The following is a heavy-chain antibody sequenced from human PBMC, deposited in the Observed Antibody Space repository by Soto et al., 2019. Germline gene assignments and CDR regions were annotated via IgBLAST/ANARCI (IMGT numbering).Heavy chain of an antibody. V-gene: IGHV1-69*01. J-gene: IGHJ6*02. CDR1: GGTFSSYA. CDR2: ITPIFGTA. Sequence: QGQLVQSGAEVKKPGSSVKVSCKASGGTFSSYAISWVRQAPGQGLEWMGGITPIFGTANYAQKFQGRVTITAGESTSTAYMELSSLRSEDTAVYYCARGRDYDILTGYPYGMDVWGQGTTVTVSS. D-gene: IGHD3-9*01. CDR3: ARGRDYDILTGYPYGMDV.